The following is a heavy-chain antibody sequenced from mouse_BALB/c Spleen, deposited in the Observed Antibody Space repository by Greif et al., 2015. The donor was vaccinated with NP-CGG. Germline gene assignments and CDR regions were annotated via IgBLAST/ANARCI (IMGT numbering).Heavy chain of an antibody. J-gene: IGHJ2*01. CDR1: GFTFSSFG. V-gene: IGHV5-17*02. CDR3: ARFGSSYGY. CDR2: ISSGSSTI. Sequence: EVMLVESGGGLVQPGGSRKLSCAASGFTFSSFGMHWVRQAPEKGLEWVAYISSGSSTIYYADTVKGRFTTSRDNPKNTLFLQMTSLRSEDTAMYYCARFGSSYGYWGQGTTLAVSS. D-gene: IGHD1-1*01.